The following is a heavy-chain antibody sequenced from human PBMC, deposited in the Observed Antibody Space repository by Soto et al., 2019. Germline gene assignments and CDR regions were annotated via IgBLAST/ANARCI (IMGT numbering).Heavy chain of an antibody. CDR3: ARGVGTVTTCWFDP. D-gene: IGHD4-4*01. V-gene: IGHV4-30-4*01. Sequence: SETLSLTCTVSGGSISSGDYYWSWIRQPPGKGLEWIGYIYYSGSTYYNPSLKSRVTISVDTSKNQFSLKLSSVTAADTAVYYCARGVGTVTTCWFDPWGQGTLVTVSS. CDR1: GGSISSGDYY. J-gene: IGHJ5*02. CDR2: IYYSGST.